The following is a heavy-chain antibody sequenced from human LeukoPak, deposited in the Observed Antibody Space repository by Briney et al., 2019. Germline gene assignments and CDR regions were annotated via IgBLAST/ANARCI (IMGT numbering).Heavy chain of an antibody. V-gene: IGHV3-21*06. J-gene: IGHJ4*02. Sequence: PGGSLRLSCAASGFTFSSYSMNWVRQAPGKGLEWVASISSGSTYIYYADSMRGRFTISRDHAKSSLYLQMNSLTAEDTAVYYCASSGSAWSFDYWGQGTLVIVSS. CDR2: ISSGSTYI. CDR3: ASSGSAWSFDY. CDR1: GFTFSSYS. D-gene: IGHD6-19*01.